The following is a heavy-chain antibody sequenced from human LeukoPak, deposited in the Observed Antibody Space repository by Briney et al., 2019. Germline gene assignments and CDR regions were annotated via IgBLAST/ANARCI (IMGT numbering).Heavy chain of an antibody. CDR1: GFGFNIYT. V-gene: IGHV3-48*01. J-gene: IGHJ4*02. D-gene: IGHD3-16*01. CDR2: ITGGSTNI. CDR3: ARYLSDGDYFDY. Sequence: GGSLRLSCAAPGFGFNIYTMNWVRQAPGKGLEWVSYITGGSTNIYYADSVKGRFTISRDNAKRSLHLQMNSLRAEDTAVYYCARYLSDGDYFDYWGQGTLVTVSS.